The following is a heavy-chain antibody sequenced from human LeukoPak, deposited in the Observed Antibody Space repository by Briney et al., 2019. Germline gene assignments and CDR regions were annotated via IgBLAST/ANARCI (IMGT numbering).Heavy chain of an antibody. CDR3: ARGPRTTGTYYYYYYMDV. V-gene: IGHV1-2*02. CDR1: GYTFTGYY. Sequence: ASVKVSCKASGYTFTGYYMHWVRQAPGQGLEWMGWINPNSGGTNYAQKFQGRVTMTRDMSISTAYMELSRLRSDDTAVYYCARGPRTTGTYYYYYYMDVWGKGTTVTVSS. CDR2: INPNSGGT. J-gene: IGHJ6*03. D-gene: IGHD1-1*01.